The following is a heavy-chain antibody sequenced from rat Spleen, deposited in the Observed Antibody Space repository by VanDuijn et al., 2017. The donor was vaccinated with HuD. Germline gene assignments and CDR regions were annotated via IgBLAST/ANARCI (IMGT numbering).Heavy chain of an antibody. CDR1: GFTFSDYN. Sequence: EVQLVESGGGLVQPERSLKLSCAASGFTFSDYNMAWVRQAPKKGLEWVATIIYDDSRTYYPDSVKGRFTISRANSENTVYLQMNSLRSEDTATYYCAVAGYGYWGQGVMVTVSS. J-gene: IGHJ2*01. D-gene: IGHD4-3*01. CDR3: AVAGYGY. V-gene: IGHV5S10*01. CDR2: IIYDDSRT.